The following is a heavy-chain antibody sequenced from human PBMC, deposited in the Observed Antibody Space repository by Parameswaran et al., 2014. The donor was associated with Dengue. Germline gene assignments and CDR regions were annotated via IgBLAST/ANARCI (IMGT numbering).Heavy chain of an antibody. J-gene: IGHJ6*02. V-gene: IGHV1-69*01. CDR2: IIPIFGTA. D-gene: IGHD4-17*01. CDR3: ARTDYGRTGRKIKNPYSFYAMDV. Sequence: WVRQAPGQGLEWMGGIIPIFGTANYAQNFQDRVTMTADESTSTAYMELSSLRSEDTAVYYCARTDYGRTGRKIKNPYSFYAMDVWGQGTTVTVSS.